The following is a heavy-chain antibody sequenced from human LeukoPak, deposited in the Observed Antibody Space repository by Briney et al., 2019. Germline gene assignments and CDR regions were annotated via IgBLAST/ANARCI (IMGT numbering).Heavy chain of an antibody. J-gene: IGHJ4*02. CDR1: GFTFSSYD. CDR2: IGTAGDT. CDR3: ARDKVGSGWVGYYFDY. Sequence: PGGSLRLSCAASGFTFSSYDMHWVRQATGKGLEWVSAIGTAGDTYYPGSVKGRFTISRENAKNSLYLQMNSLRAEDTAVYYCARDKVGSGWVGYYFDYWGQGTLVTVSS. D-gene: IGHD6-19*01. V-gene: IGHV3-13*01.